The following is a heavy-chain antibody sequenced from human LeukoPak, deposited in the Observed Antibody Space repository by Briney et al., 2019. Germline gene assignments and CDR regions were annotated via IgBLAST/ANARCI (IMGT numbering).Heavy chain of an antibody. D-gene: IGHD6-19*01. CDR1: GYTFISHW. V-gene: IGHV5-51*01. CDR2: IYPYDSDT. Sequence: GESLKISCQASGYTFISHWIGWVRQRPGQGLEFMGIIYPYDSDTKYSPSLQGQVAISVDKSISITYLQWRSLKASDTGMYFCLRLGAGVLGYFYSYIDVWGKGTTVTVSS. CDR3: LRLGAGVLGYFYSYIDV. J-gene: IGHJ6*03.